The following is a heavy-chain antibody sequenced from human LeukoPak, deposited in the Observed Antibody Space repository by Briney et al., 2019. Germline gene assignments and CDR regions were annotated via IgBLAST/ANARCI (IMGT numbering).Heavy chain of an antibody. CDR1: GGSISSYY. V-gene: IGHV4-39*07. D-gene: IGHD3-22*01. J-gene: IGHJ4*02. CDR3: STYYYDSSGYTGDY. CDR2: IYYSGST. Sequence: SETLSLTCTVSGGSISSYYWGWIRQPPGKGLEWIGSIYYSGSTYYNPSLKSRVTISVDTSKNQFSLKLSSVTAADTAVYYCSTYYYDSSGYTGDYWGQGTLVTVSS.